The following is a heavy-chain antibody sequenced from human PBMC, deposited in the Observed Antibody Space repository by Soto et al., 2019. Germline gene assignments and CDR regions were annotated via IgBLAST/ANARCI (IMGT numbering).Heavy chain of an antibody. D-gene: IGHD1-1*01. CDR3: AKSLNINWKNWFDP. CDR2: ISDSGDRT. V-gene: IGHV3-23*01. CDR1: GFTFSSSA. Sequence: PGGSLRLSCAASGFTFSSSAMNWVRQTPGKGLEWVSLISDSGDRTHYADSVRGRFSISRDNSKNTLYLQMYSLRAEDTAVYYCAKSLNINWKNWFDPWGQGTLVTVSS. J-gene: IGHJ5*02.